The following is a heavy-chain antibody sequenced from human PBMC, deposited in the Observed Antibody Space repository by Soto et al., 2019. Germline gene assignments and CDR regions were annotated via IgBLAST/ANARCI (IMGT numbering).Heavy chain of an antibody. Sequence: EVQLVESGGGLVKPGGSLRLSCAASGFTFSNYNMNWVRQTPGKGLEWVSSISTSSSYIYYSDSVKGRFTISRDNAKNSLYLQMNNLRAEDTAVYYCARNAMSQQLFHWFDPWGQGTLVTVSS. D-gene: IGHD6-13*01. J-gene: IGHJ5*02. V-gene: IGHV3-21*01. CDR3: ARNAMSQQLFHWFDP. CDR2: ISTSSSYI. CDR1: GFTFSNYN.